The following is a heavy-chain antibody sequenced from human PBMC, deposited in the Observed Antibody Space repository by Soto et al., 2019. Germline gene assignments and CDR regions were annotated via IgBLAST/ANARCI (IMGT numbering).Heavy chain of an antibody. D-gene: IGHD4-17*01. J-gene: IGHJ6*02. CDR2: IYTSGST. V-gene: IGHV4-4*07. Sequence: KPSETLSLTCTVSGGSISSFYWSWIRQPAGKGLEWIGRIYTSGSTNYNPSLKSRVTMSLDTSKNQVSLKLSSVTAEDTAVYYCAKSTVTTDYYYYGMDVWGQGTTVTVSS. CDR3: AKSTVTTDYYYYGMDV. CDR1: GGSISSFY.